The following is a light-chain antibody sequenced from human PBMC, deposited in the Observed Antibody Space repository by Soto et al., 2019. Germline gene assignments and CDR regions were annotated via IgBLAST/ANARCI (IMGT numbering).Light chain of an antibody. J-gene: IGLJ1*01. CDR3: SSYTDSSNYV. CDR1: SSDLAIYNY. V-gene: IGLV2-14*01. Sequence: QSVLTHPASVSWSPGHSITIACTGTSSDLAIYNYVSWYQQQPGKAPKLMIYQVTNRPSGVSNRFSGSRSGNTASLTISGLQAEEEADYYCSSYTDSSNYVFGTGTKVTVL. CDR2: QVT.